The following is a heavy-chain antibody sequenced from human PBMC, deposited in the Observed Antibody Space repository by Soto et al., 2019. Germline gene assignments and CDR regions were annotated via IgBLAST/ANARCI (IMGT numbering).Heavy chain of an antibody. CDR2: IYYSGST. J-gene: IGHJ6*02. CDR3: ARDVWEVKVTTFSSPRGSRGAHYYYYYGMDV. V-gene: IGHV4-59*01. CDR1: GGSISSYY. Sequence: TLSLTCTISGGSISSYYWSWIRQPPGKGLEWIGYIYYSGSTNYNPSLKSRVTISVDTSKNQFSLKLSSVTAADTAVYYCARDVWEVKVTTFSSPRGSRGAHYYYYYGMDVWGQVPTVTVYS. D-gene: IGHD4-17*01.